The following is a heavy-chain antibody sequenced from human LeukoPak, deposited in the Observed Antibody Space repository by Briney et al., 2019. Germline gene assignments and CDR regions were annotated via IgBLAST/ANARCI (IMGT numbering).Heavy chain of an antibody. D-gene: IGHD1-26*01. V-gene: IGHV3-74*01. J-gene: IGHJ4*02. Sequence: GGSLRLSCAGSGFSFCNYWINWVRQAPGKGLVWVSRINSDETSRIYADSVKGRFTVSRDNAKNTIYLQMNSLRAEDTAVYYCARGSELGATCDYWGQGTLVTVSS. CDR2: INSDETSR. CDR3: ARGSELGATCDY. CDR1: GFSFCNYW.